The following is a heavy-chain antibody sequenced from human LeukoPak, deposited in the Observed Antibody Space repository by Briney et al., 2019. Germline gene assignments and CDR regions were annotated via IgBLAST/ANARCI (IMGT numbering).Heavy chain of an antibody. CDR3: ARSAHSSGWYDY. CDR2: MSNSGST. D-gene: IGHD6-19*01. V-gene: IGHV4-30-4*08. Sequence: PSETLSLTCTMSGGSISSGDYCWNWIRQPPGEGLEWIGYMSNSGSTYYNPSLKSRVTVSVDTSKNQFSLRLSSVTAADTAVYYCARSAHSSGWYDYWGQGTLVTVSS. J-gene: IGHJ4*02. CDR1: GGSISSGDYC.